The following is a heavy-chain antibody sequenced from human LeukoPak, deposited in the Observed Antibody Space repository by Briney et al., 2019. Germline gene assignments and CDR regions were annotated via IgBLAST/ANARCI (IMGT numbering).Heavy chain of an antibody. CDR2: TYYRSKWYN. D-gene: IGHD2-8*02. CDR3: ARAQSGGYLDY. J-gene: IGHJ4*02. Sequence: SQTLSLTCAISGDSVSSSSAAWLWIRQSPSRGLEWLARTYYRSKWYNDYAVSVKSRLTINPDTSKNQFSLQLNSVTPDDTAVYYCARAQSGGYLDYWGQGTLSPSLQ. CDR1: GDSVSSSSAA. V-gene: IGHV6-1*01.